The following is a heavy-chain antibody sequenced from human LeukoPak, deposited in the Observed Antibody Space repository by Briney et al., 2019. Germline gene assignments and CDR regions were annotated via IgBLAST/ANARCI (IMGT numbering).Heavy chain of an antibody. V-gene: IGHV3-74*03. CDR1: GFPFSSYW. J-gene: IGHJ4*02. CDR2: ISGDGTIK. Sequence: GGSLRLSCEPSGFPFSSYWMLWVRQAPGKGLVWVSRISGDGTIKTYADFVRGRFTISRDNTKNILYLQMNSLKVEDKATYFCSRSQFDYWGQGVLVTVSP. CDR3: SRSQFDY.